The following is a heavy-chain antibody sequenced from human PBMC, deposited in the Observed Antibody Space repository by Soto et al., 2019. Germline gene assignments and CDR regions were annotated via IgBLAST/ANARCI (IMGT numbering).Heavy chain of an antibody. CDR2: IYSGGST. V-gene: IGHV3-66*01. D-gene: IGHD3-3*01. CDR3: ARESRYYDFWSGSPDGGYFDY. J-gene: IGHJ4*02. CDR1: GFTVSSNY. Sequence: EVQLVESGGGLVQPGGSLRLSCAASGFTVSSNYMSWVRQAPGKGLEWVSVIYSGGSTYYADSVKGRFTISRDNSKNTLYLQMNSLRAEDTAVYYCARESRYYDFWSGSPDGGYFDYWGQGTLVTVSS.